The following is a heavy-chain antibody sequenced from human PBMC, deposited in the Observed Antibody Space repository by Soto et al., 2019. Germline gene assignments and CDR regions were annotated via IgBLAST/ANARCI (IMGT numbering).Heavy chain of an antibody. V-gene: IGHV1-69*13. J-gene: IGHJ4*02. D-gene: IGHD4-17*01. CDR1: GGTFSSYA. Sequence: SVKVSCKASGGTFSSYAISWVRQAPGQGLEWMGGIIPIFGTANYAQKFQGRVTITADESTSTAYMELSSLRSEDTAVYYCARFSTVTTTFDYWGQGTLVTVSS. CDR2: IIPIFGTA. CDR3: ARFSTVTTTFDY.